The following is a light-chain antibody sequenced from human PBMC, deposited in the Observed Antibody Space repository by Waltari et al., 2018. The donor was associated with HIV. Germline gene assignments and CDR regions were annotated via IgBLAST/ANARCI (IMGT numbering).Light chain of an antibody. CDR1: SPNLGSNY. Sequence: SVLTQPPSASGTPGQRVTISCSGSSPNLGSNYVFWYQQVPGTAPKLLVYRNDQRPSGVPDRFSGSTSGTSASLAISGLRPEDEADYYCATWDDSLSGVLFGGGTKLTVL. V-gene: IGLV1-47*01. J-gene: IGLJ2*01. CDR3: ATWDDSLSGVL. CDR2: RND.